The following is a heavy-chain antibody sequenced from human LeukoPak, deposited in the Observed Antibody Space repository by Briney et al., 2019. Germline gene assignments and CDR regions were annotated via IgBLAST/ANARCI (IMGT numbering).Heavy chain of an antibody. J-gene: IGHJ6*02. V-gene: IGHV3-23*01. CDR2: MSGRGGST. CDR3: AKGKDAMAV. Sequence: GGSLRLSCAASGFDFSIYVMSWVRQAPGKGLEWVSAMSGRGGSTYYADSVKGRFTISRDNSKNTVYLQMSSLRAEDTALYYCAKGKDAMAVWGRGTTVIVSS. CDR1: GFDFSIYV. D-gene: IGHD4-23*01.